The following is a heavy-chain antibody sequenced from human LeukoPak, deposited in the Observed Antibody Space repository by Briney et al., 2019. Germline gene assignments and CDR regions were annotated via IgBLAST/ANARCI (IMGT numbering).Heavy chain of an antibody. Sequence: GGSLRLSCAASGFTFSSYSMNWVRQAPGKGLEWVSYISSSSSTIYHADSVKGRFTISRDNAKNSLYLQMNSLRAEDTAVYYCARDVVPAAIPAYFDYWGQGTLVTVSS. V-gene: IGHV3-48*01. CDR3: ARDVVPAAIPAYFDY. J-gene: IGHJ4*02. CDR2: ISSSSSTI. D-gene: IGHD2-2*02. CDR1: GFTFSSYS.